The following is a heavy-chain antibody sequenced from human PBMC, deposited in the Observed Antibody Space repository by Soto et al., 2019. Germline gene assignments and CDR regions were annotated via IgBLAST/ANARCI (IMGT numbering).Heavy chain of an antibody. V-gene: IGHV3-23*01. CDR3: AKEAQWRPEYFQH. CDR2: ISGSGGST. CDR1: GFTCSSYA. J-gene: IGHJ1*01. D-gene: IGHD6-19*01. Sequence: GGPLRLSCGASGFTCSSYAMSWVRQAPGKGLEWVPAISGSGGSTYYADSVKGRFTISRDNSKNTLYLQMNSLRAEDTAVYYCAKEAQWRPEYFQHWGQGTLVTVSS.